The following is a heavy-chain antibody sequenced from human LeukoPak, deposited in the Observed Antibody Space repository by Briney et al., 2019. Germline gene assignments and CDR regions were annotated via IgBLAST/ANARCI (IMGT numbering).Heavy chain of an antibody. CDR3: ARRISTRRGETCSSTSCYFDY. D-gene: IGHD2-2*01. V-gene: IGHV4-38-2*01. CDR1: GFSINSGYF. J-gene: IGHJ4*02. CDR2: TFHNGIT. Sequence: SETLSLTCAVSGFSINSGYFWAWIRQSPGKGLEWIGSTFHNGITYYNPSLKSRITISVDTSKNQFSLRLSSVTAADTAVYYCARRISTRRGETCSSTSCYFDYWGQGSLVTVSS.